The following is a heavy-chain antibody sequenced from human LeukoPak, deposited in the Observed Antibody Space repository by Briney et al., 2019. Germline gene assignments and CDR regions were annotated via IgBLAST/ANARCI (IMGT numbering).Heavy chain of an antibody. Sequence: PSQTLSLTRAVYGGSLSGYYWSWIRHPPGKGLEWIGEINHSGRTNSNPSLQSRVTISVDTSKNQFSLKLSSVTAADTAVYYCARGPPLYYDFWSGYYTGLEGPVRNWFDPWGQGTLVTVSS. D-gene: IGHD3-3*01. V-gene: IGHV4-34*01. CDR3: ARGPPLYYDFWSGYYTGLEGPVRNWFDP. J-gene: IGHJ5*02. CDR1: GGSLSGYY. CDR2: INHSGRT.